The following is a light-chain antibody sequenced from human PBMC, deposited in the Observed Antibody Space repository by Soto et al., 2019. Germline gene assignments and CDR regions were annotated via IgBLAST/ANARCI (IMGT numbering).Light chain of an antibody. Sequence: QSVLTQPASVSGSPGQSITISCAGTSSDVGSYNLVSWYQQHPDKAPKLMIYEASKRPSGVSNRFSGSKSGNTASLTISGLQADDEADYFCCSYAGSGTYVFGIGTKLTVL. V-gene: IGLV2-23*01. CDR2: EAS. J-gene: IGLJ1*01. CDR1: SSDVGSYNL. CDR3: CSYAGSGTYV.